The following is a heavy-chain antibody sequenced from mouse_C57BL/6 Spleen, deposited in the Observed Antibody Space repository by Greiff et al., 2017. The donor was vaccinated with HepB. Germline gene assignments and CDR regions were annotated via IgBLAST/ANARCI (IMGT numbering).Heavy chain of an antibody. D-gene: IGHD1-1*01. CDR2: IYPGDGDT. V-gene: IGHV1-80*01. CDR1: GYAFSSYW. J-gene: IGHJ3*01. Sequence: QVQLKQSGAELVKPGASVKISCKASGYAFSSYWMNWVKQRPGKGLEWIGQIYPGDGDTNYNGKFKGKATLTADKSSSTAYMQLSSLTSEDSAVYFCARDGDYGSRPWFAYWGQGTLVTVSA. CDR3: ARDGDYGSRPWFAY.